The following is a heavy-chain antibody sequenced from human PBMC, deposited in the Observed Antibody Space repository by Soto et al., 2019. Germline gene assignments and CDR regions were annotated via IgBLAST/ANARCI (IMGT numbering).Heavy chain of an antibody. J-gene: IGHJ4*02. Sequence: QVQLVESGGGVVQPGRSLRLSCAASGFTFSSYAMHWVRQAPGKGLEWVAVISYDGSNKYYADSVKGRFTISRDNSKNTLYLQMNSVRAEDTAVYYCARVTPPDIVPLEAYFDYWGQGTLVTVSS. CDR3: ARVTPPDIVPLEAYFDY. V-gene: IGHV3-30-3*01. CDR1: GFTFSSYA. CDR2: ISYDGSNK. D-gene: IGHD2-8*01.